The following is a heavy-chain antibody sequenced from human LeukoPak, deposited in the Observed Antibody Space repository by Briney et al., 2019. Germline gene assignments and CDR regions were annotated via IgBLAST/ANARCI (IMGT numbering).Heavy chain of an antibody. CDR1: GGTFSSYA. J-gene: IGHJ5*02. D-gene: IGHD3-10*01. Sequence: SVKVSCKASGGTFSSYAISWVRQAPGQGLEWMGRIIPILGIANYAQKFQGRVTITADKSTSTAYMELSSLRSEDTAVYYRARDISSHGVLLFPRGEDWFDPWGQGTLVTVSS. CDR3: ARDISSHGVLLFPRGEDWFDP. CDR2: IIPILGIA. V-gene: IGHV1-69*04.